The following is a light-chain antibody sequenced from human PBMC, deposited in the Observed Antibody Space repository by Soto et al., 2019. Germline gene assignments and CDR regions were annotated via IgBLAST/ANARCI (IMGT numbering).Light chain of an antibody. J-gene: IGLJ1*01. CDR3: GSYTSSSTLCG. Sequence: QSALTQPASVSGSPGQSSTISCTGTSSDVGGSNYVSWDQQYPGTAPKLMIYDVRNRPSGVSNRISGSKSANTASLTISGLHAEDESEYYGGSYTSSSTLCGFGTGTKLIVL. CDR2: DVR. CDR1: SSDVGGSNY. V-gene: IGLV2-14*01.